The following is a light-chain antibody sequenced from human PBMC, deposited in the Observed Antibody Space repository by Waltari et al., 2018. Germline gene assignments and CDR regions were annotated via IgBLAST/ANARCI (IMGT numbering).Light chain of an antibody. V-gene: IGLV1-40*01. CDR3: QSHDRSLSGLVI. Sequence: QSVLTQPPSVSGAPGQRVTISCTGSGSNIGAGYDVHWYQHLPGTAPKLLMYAKMIRPSGVPDRFSGSKSGTSASLAITGLQAEEEADYYCQSHDRSLSGLVIFGGGTKLTVL. CDR1: GSNIGAGYD. J-gene: IGLJ2*01. CDR2: AKM.